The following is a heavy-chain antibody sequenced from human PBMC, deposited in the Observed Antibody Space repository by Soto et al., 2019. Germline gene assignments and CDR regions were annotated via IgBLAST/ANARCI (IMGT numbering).Heavy chain of an antibody. D-gene: IGHD4-17*01. J-gene: IGHJ5*02. V-gene: IGHV4-39*01. CDR2: ISHDGHA. CDR3: ARQVYGDYLGRNWFDP. CDR1: DDSICDSLYY. Sequence: SETLSLTCSVLDDSICDSLYYWGWSRQSPENGLEWIGSISHDGHAYYNPPLKSRVTLFADTSRNQFSLKMKSVTVDDTALYFCARQVYGDYLGRNWFDPWGQGDPVTVSS.